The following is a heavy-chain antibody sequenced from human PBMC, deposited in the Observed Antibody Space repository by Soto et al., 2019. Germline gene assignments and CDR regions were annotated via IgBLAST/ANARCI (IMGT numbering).Heavy chain of an antibody. D-gene: IGHD2-21*02. J-gene: IGHJ6*02. CDR2: IESGGTA. V-gene: IGHV3-53*01. CDR3: AKDLGPLKLLNYVFYGLDV. CDR1: GFTVSSSY. Sequence: GSLRLSCNASGFTVSSSYMSWVRQAPGMGLEWVAVIESGGTAHYADSVKGRFTISRDNPNNIIYLQLHTLRAEDTAVYYCAKDLGPLKLLNYVFYGLDVWGQGTTVTVSS.